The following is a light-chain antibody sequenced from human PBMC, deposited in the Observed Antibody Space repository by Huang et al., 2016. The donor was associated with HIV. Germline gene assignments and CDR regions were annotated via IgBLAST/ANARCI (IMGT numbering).Light chain of an antibody. J-gene: IGKJ4*01. CDR3: QHSDGLSPLT. Sequence: IRMTQSPSSLSSSTGDRVTSTCRASQNVGTSLAWYQQRPGRAPVLLLYDASILQRGVPSRFSGSGSRTVFTLTIGCLQVEDAATYYCQHSDGLSPLTFGGGT. CDR2: DAS. V-gene: IGKV1-8*01. CDR1: QNVGTS.